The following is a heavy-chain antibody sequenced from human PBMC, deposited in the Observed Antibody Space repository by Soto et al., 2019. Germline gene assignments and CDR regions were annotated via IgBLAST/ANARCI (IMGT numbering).Heavy chain of an antibody. D-gene: IGHD2-2*01. Sequence: QVQLVQSGADVKKPGASVKVSCKASGYTFTSYGISWVRQAPGQGLEWMGWISAYNGDTNYAQKLQDRVTMTTDTSTSTAYMELRSLRSDDTAVYYCASQYCSTSSCYPLDYWGQGTLVTVSS. V-gene: IGHV1-18*01. J-gene: IGHJ4*02. CDR2: ISAYNGDT. CDR1: GYTFTSYG. CDR3: ASQYCSTSSCYPLDY.